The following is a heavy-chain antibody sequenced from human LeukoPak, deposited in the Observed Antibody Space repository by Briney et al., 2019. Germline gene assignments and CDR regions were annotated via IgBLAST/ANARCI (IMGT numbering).Heavy chain of an antibody. CDR1: GGTFSSYA. V-gene: IGHV1-69*04. CDR2: IIPILGIA. CDR3: ARDHYYDSSGYSGHDY. J-gene: IGHJ4*02. D-gene: IGHD3-22*01. Sequence: SVKVSFKASGGTFSSYAISWVRQAPGQGLEWMGRIIPILGIANYAQKFQGRVTITADKSTSTAYMELSSLRSEDTAVYYCARDHYYDSSGYSGHDYWGQGTLVTVSS.